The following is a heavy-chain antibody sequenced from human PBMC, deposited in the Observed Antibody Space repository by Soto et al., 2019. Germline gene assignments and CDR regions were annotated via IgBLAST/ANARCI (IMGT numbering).Heavy chain of an antibody. V-gene: IGHV5-51*01. CDR1: GYTFSNFW. Sequence: HGESLKISCQCSGYTFSNFWIAWVRQLPGKGLEYMGIIYPGDSETRYSPSFHGKVTISADRSIGTAYLQWSSLEASDSAFYFCARSPRSSPYFDYWCQGALVTVSS. CDR3: ARSPRSSPYFDY. D-gene: IGHD6-13*01. CDR2: IYPGDSET. J-gene: IGHJ4*02.